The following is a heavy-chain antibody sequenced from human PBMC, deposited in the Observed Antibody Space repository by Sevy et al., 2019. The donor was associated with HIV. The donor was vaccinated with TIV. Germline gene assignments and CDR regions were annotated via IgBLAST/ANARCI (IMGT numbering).Heavy chain of an antibody. Sequence: GGSLRLSCAASGFIFNDYWMSWVRQAPGKGLEWVANIKQDGSEKYYVDSVKGRFTISRDNAKNPLYLQMNSLRAEDTAVYYCAGEVSSPYGDYEGYYFDDWGQGNLVTVSS. V-gene: IGHV3-7*01. CDR2: IKQDGSEK. CDR1: GFIFNDYW. J-gene: IGHJ4*02. CDR3: AGEVSSPYGDYEGYYFDD. D-gene: IGHD4-17*01.